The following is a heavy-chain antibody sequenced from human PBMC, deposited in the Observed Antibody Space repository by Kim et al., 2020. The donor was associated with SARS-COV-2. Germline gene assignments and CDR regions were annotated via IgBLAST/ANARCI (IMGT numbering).Heavy chain of an antibody. CDR3: AREGSERWLQLLWLAGGAVDY. D-gene: IGHD1-1*01. Sequence: GGSLRLSCAASGFTFSSYAMHWVRQAPGKGLEWVAVISYDGSNKYYADSVKGRFTISRDNSKNTLYLQMNSLRAEDTAVYYCAREGSERWLQLLWLAGGAVDYWGQGTLVTVSS. J-gene: IGHJ4*02. V-gene: IGHV3-30-3*01. CDR1: GFTFSSYA. CDR2: ISYDGSNK.